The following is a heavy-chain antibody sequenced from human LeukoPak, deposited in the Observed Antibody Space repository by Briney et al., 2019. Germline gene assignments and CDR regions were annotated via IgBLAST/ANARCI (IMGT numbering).Heavy chain of an antibody. CDR1: GGSISSGDYY. J-gene: IGHJ5*02. CDR3: AREYHRANWFDP. D-gene: IGHD2-2*01. CDR2: IYYSGST. Sequence: PSETLSLTCTVSGGSISSGDYYWSWIRQPPEKGLEWIGYIYYSGSTYYNPSLKSRVTISVDTSKNQFSLKLSSVTAADTAVYYCAREYHRANWFDPWGQGTLVTVSS. V-gene: IGHV4-30-4*01.